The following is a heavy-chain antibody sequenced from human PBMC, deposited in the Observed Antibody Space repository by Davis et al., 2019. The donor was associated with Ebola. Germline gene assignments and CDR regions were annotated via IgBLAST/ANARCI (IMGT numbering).Heavy chain of an antibody. D-gene: IGHD3-16*01. V-gene: IGHV3-21*01. Sequence: GGSLRLSCAASGFTFSSYSMNWVRQAPGKGLEWVSSISSSSSYIYYADSVKGRFTISRDNAKNSLYLQMNSLRAEDTAVYYCARVGVGQQGGLFDYWGQGTLVTVSS. J-gene: IGHJ4*02. CDR1: GFTFSSYS. CDR3: ARVGVGQQGGLFDY. CDR2: ISSSSSYI.